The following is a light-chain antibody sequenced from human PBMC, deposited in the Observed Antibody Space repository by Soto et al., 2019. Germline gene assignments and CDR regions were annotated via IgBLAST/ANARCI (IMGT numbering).Light chain of an antibody. CDR3: QQRSNWPIT. J-gene: IGKJ5*01. V-gene: IGKV3D-20*02. CDR1: QSIDNSY. Sequence: EIVLTQSPCTLSLSPGERATLSCRASQSIDNSYLAWYQQKPGRAPRLLIYGAFARATGIPDRFSGSGSGTDFTLTISSLEPEDFAVYYCQQRSNWPITFGQRTRLEIK. CDR2: GAF.